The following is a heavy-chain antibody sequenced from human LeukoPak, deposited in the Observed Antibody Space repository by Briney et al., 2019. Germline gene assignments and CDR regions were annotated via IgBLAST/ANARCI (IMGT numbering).Heavy chain of an antibody. J-gene: IGHJ3*02. V-gene: IGHV5-51*01. CDR2: TYPGDSDT. D-gene: IGHD7-27*01. CDR1: GYSFTSYW. Sequence: GESLKISCKGSGYSFTSYWSVWVRRMPGKDVEWMGITYPGDSDTRYCPSFQGQVTISSDKNTSTAYLQWSSLKASDTAMYYCARPQDFGLTGMNAFDIWGQGTMVSLS. CDR3: ARPQDFGLTGMNAFDI.